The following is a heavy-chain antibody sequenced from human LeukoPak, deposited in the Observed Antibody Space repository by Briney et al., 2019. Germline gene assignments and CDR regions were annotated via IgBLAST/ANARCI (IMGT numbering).Heavy chain of an antibody. CDR3: VRRADAAFYFDS. CDR1: GFTISDYS. J-gene: IGHJ4*02. CDR2: IRTLNNYI. Sequence: GGSLRPSCSASGFTISDYSMNWVRQAPGKGLEWVSSIRTLNNYIYYADSVKGRFTISRDDAKNSVSLHMNSLGAEDTAVYYCVRRADAAFYFDSWGQGALLTVSS. V-gene: IGHV3-21*01. D-gene: IGHD6-19*01.